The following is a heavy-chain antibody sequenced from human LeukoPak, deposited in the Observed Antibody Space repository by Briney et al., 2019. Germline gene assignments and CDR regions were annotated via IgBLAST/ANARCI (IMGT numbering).Heavy chain of an antibody. J-gene: IGHJ6*02. CDR3: AMSIAARRGFGVPKGYYYGMDV. Sequence: PSQTLSLTCTVSGGSISSGDYYWSWIRQPPGKGLEWIGYIYYSGSTYYNPSLKSRVTISVDTSKNQFSLKLGSVTAADMAVYYCAMSIAARRGFGVPKGYYYGMDVWGQGTTVTVSS. CDR1: GGSISSGDYY. CDR2: IYYSGST. D-gene: IGHD6-6*01. V-gene: IGHV4-30-4*01.